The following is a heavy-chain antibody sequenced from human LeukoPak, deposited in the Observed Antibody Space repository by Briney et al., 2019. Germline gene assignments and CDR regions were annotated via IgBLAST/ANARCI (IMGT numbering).Heavy chain of an antibody. CDR2: IKQDGSEK. Sequence: GGSLRLSCAASGFTFSSYWMHWVRQAPGKGLEWVANIKQDGSEKYYVDSVKGRFTISRDNAKNSLYLQMNSLRAEDTAVYYCAKANGEGDAFDIWGQGTMVTVSS. V-gene: IGHV3-7*01. J-gene: IGHJ3*02. D-gene: IGHD4-17*01. CDR3: AKANGEGDAFDI. CDR1: GFTFSSYW.